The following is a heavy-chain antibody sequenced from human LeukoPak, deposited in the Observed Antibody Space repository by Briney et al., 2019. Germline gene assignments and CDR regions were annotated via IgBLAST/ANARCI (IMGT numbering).Heavy chain of an antibody. V-gene: IGHV3-7*01. D-gene: IGHD2-21*02. CDR2: IQEDGKKE. Sequence: GGSLRLSCEVSGFTFTKFWMSWVRQAPGKGREWVANIQEDGKKENYVDSVRGRFTISRDNAKNSIYLQMNSLRVEDTAVYYCAKDIVGGGDDYWGQGTLVIVFS. CDR3: AKDIVGGGDDY. CDR1: GFTFTKFW. J-gene: IGHJ4*02.